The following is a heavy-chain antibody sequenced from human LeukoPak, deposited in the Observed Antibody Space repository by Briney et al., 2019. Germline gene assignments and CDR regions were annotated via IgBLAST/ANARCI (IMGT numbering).Heavy chain of an antibody. CDR3: ARGGAAGTDY. CDR1: GGSISSYY. V-gene: IGHV4-59*01. Sequence: PSETLSLTCTVSGGSISSYYWSWIRRPPGKGLEWIGYIYYSGSTNYNPSLKSRVTISVDTSKNQFSLKLSSVTAADTAVYYCARGGAAGTDYWGQGTLVTVSS. CDR2: IYYSGST. J-gene: IGHJ4*02. D-gene: IGHD6-13*01.